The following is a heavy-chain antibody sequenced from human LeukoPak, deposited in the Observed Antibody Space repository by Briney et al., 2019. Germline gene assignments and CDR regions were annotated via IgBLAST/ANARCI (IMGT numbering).Heavy chain of an antibody. V-gene: IGHV4-34*01. CDR2: INHSGCT. CDR1: GGSFSGYY. J-gene: IGHJ5*02. Sequence: PSETQSLTCAVYGGSFSGYYWSWLRQPPGKGLEWVGEINHSGCTNYNPSLKSRVTTSVDTSKNQFSLKLSSVTAADTAVYYCARAPDWLLYGNWFDPWGQGTLVTVSS. CDR3: ARAPDWLLYGNWFDP. D-gene: IGHD3-9*01.